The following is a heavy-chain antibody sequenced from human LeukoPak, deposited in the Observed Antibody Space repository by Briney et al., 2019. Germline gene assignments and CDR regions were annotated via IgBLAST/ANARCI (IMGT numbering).Heavy chain of an antibody. J-gene: IGHJ4*02. CDR3: ARGFRVRELSTYYFDY. CDR2: IKQDGSEK. CDR1: GSTFSSYW. Sequence: PGGSLRLSCAASGSTFSSYWMSWVRQAPGKGLEWVANIKQDGSEKYYVDSVKGRFTISRDNAKNSLYLQMNSLRAEDTAVYYCARGFRVRELSTYYFDYWGQGTLVTVSS. V-gene: IGHV3-7*01. D-gene: IGHD3-16*02.